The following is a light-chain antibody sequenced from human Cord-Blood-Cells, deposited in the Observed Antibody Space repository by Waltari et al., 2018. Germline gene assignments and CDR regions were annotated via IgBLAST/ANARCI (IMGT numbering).Light chain of an antibody. Sequence: QSALTQPASVSGSPGQSITISCTGTSSDVGGYNYVSWYQQHPGKAPKLMIYDVSNRPSGVSNRFSGSKSXNXAXLTISGLQAEDEADYYCSSYTSSSTYVFGTGTKVTVL. CDR3: SSYTSSSTYV. CDR1: SSDVGGYNY. J-gene: IGLJ1*01. V-gene: IGLV2-14*01. CDR2: DVS.